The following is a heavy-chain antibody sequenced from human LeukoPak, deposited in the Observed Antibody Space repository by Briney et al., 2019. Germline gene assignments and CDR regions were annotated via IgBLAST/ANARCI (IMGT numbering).Heavy chain of an antibody. CDR3: ARHSGYDSSGYRINWFDP. J-gene: IGHJ5*02. V-gene: IGHV4-59*08. CDR2: IYYSGST. CDR1: GGSISSYY. D-gene: IGHD3-22*01. Sequence: SETLSLTCTVSGGSISSYYWSWIRQPPGKGLEWIGYIYYSGSTNYNPSLKSRVTISVDTSKNQFSLKLSSVTAADTAVYYCARHSGYDSSGYRINWFDPWGQGTLVTVPS.